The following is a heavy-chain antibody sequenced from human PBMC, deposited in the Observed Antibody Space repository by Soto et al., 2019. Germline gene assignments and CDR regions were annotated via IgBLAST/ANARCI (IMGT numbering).Heavy chain of an antibody. D-gene: IGHD6-6*01. Sequence: QLQLQASGSGLVKPSQTLSLTCAVSGVSISSGGYSWSWIRQPPGKGLEWIGYIYHDGGTYYNPSLKSPVTLPVDRSENQFSLKLGSVTAADTGVYYCARCPRAARPYTCFAPWGQGTLVTVSS. J-gene: IGHJ5*02. CDR1: GVSISSGGYS. V-gene: IGHV4-30-2*01. CDR2: IYHDGGT. CDR3: ARCPRAARPYTCFAP.